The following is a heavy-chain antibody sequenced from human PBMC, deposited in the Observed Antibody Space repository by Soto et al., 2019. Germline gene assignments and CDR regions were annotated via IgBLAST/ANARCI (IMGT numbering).Heavy chain of an antibody. V-gene: IGHV3-30-3*01. J-gene: IGHJ5*02. Sequence: QVQLVESWGGVVQPGRSLRLSCAASGFTFSIYAMHWVRQAPGKGLEWVAVISYDGSNKYYADSVKGRFTISRDNSKNTVYLQMNSLRADDSAVYYCARESSDGWFDPWGQGPLVTVSS. CDR1: GFTFSIYA. D-gene: IGHD3-10*01. CDR3: ARESSDGWFDP. CDR2: ISYDGSNK.